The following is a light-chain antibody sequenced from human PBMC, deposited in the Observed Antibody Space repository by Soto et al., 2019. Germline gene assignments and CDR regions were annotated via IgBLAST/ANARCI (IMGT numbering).Light chain of an antibody. CDR3: QQYGSFPET. J-gene: IGKJ1*01. V-gene: IGKV3-20*01. Sequence: EIALTQSPGTLSLSPGERATLSCRASQSVSSSYLAWYQQKPGQAPRLLIYGASSRATGIPDRFSGSGSGTDFTLTISRLEPEDFAVYYCQQYGSFPETFGQGTKVEIK. CDR1: QSVSSSY. CDR2: GAS.